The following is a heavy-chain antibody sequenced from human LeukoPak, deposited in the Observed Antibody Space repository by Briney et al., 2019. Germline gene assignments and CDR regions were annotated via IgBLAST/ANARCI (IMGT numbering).Heavy chain of an antibody. D-gene: IGHD6-19*01. V-gene: IGHV5-10-1*01. J-gene: IGHJ4*02. CDR2: IDPGDSYT. CDR1: GYSFTRYW. Sequence: GESLKISCKGSGYSFTRYWISWVRQMPGKGLEWMGRIDPGDSYTNYSPSFQGHVTISADKSISTAYLQWSSLKASDTAMYYCARHYSSGSDFDYWGQGTLDTVSS. CDR3: ARHYSSGSDFDY.